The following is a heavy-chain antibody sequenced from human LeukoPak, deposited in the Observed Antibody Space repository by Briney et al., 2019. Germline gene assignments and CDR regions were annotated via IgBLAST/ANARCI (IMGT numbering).Heavy chain of an antibody. CDR2: IRSKANSYAT. D-gene: IGHD2-2*02. V-gene: IGHV3-73*01. CDR3: TRHSDPELVVVPAAIRYYYYYGMDV. J-gene: IGHJ6*02. Sequence: GGSLRLSCAASGFTFSGSAMHWVRQASGKGLEWVGRIRSKANSYATAYAASVKGRFTISRDDSKNTAYLQMNSLKTEDTAVYYCTRHSDPELVVVPAAIRYYYYYGMDVWGQGTTVTVSS. CDR1: GFTFSGSA.